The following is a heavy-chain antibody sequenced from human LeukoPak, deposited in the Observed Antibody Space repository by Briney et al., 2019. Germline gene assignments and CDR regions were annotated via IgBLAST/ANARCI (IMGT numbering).Heavy chain of an antibody. CDR3: AREGEQLVPYYYYGMDV. J-gene: IGHJ6*02. CDR1: GDSVSSNSAA. Sequence: SQTLSLTCAISGDSVSSNSAAWNWIRQSPSRGLEWLGRTYYRSKWYNDYAVSVKSRITINPDTSKNQFSLQLNSVTPVDTAVYYCAREGEQLVPYYYYGMDVWGQGTTVTVSS. CDR2: TYYRSKWYN. V-gene: IGHV6-1*01. D-gene: IGHD6-6*01.